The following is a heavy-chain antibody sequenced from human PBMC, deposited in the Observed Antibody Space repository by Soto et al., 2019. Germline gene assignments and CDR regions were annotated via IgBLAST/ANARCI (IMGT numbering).Heavy chain of an antibody. D-gene: IGHD6-19*01. CDR1: GVTCVSYA. V-gene: IGHV3-23*01. CDR2: ITNSGDST. CDR3: ARRSQYNSGPFAY. J-gene: IGHJ4*02. Sequence: VGLLRVPCAAAGVTCVSYAINRIIQAQRKGLEWFSAITNSGDSTYYADSVKGRFTISRDNSENTLYLQMNGLRAVDTAVYYCARRSQYNSGPFAYWGKGTLVTAPQ.